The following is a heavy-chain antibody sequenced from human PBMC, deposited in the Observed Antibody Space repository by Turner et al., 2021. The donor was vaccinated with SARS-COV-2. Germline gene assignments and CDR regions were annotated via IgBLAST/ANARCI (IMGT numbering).Heavy chain of an antibody. V-gene: IGHV3-30*18. CDR1: GFTLGSYG. D-gene: IGHD6-13*01. CDR3: AKGIAAAGTMGS. Sequence: QVQLVESGGGVVKPGGYLRLCCAASGFTLGSYGMHWVRQAPGKGREWVAVTSYDGSNKYYADSVKGRFTISRDNSNTTLYLQMNSLRAEDTAVYYCAKGIAAAGTMGSWGQGTLVTVSS. J-gene: IGHJ5*02. CDR2: TSYDGSNK.